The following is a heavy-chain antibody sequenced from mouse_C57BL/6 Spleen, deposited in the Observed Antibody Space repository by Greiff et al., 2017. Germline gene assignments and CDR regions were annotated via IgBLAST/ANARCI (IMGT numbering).Heavy chain of an antibody. Sequence: EVQLVESGPELVKPGASVKISCKASGYSFTDYNMNWVKQSNGKSLEWIGVINPNYGTTSYNQKFKGKATLTVDQSSSTAYMQLNSLTSEDSAVYYCARESDYYGSSNWYFDVWGTGTTVTVSS. CDR3: ARESDYYGSSNWYFDV. CDR1: GYSFTDYN. D-gene: IGHD1-1*01. J-gene: IGHJ1*03. V-gene: IGHV1-39*01. CDR2: INPNYGTT.